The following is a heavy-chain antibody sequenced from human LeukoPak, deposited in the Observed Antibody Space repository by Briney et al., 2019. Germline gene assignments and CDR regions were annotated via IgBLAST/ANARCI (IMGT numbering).Heavy chain of an antibody. CDR1: GFTFSSYS. Sequence: GGSLRLSCAASGFTFSSYSMNWVRQAPGKGLEWVSYISSSSSTIYYADSVKGRFTISRDNAKNSLYLQMNSLRAEDTAVYYCAKAYPLVLRGGADYWGQGTLVTVSS. V-gene: IGHV3-48*01. D-gene: IGHD3-10*01. CDR2: ISSSSSTI. CDR3: AKAYPLVLRGGADY. J-gene: IGHJ4*02.